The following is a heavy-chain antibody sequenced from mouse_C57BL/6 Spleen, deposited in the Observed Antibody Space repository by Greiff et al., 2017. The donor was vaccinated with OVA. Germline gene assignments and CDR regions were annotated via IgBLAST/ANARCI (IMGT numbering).Heavy chain of an antibody. Sequence: QVQLQQSGAELVRPGTSVKMSCKASGYTFTNYWIGWAQQRPGHGLEWIGDIYPGGGYTNYNVKFKGKATLTADKSSSTAYMQCSSLTSEDSAICYRAREGNSGFADWGKGTLVTVSA. CDR3: AREGNSGFAD. CDR2: IYPGGGYT. D-gene: IGHD2-1*01. J-gene: IGHJ3*01. V-gene: IGHV1-63*01. CDR1: GYTFTNYW.